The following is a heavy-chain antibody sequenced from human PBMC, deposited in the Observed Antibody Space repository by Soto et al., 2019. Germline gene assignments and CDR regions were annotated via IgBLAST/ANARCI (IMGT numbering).Heavy chain of an antibody. CDR2: ISAYNGNT. J-gene: IGHJ6*03. Sequence: ASVKVSCKASGYTFTSYGISWVRQAPGQGLEWKGWISAYNGNTNYAQKLQGRVTLTTDISTSTAYMELRSLRFDDTAVYYCARDFGGTRVYMDVWGKGTTVTVSS. CDR3: ARDFGGTRVYMDV. V-gene: IGHV1-18*01. D-gene: IGHD3-16*01. CDR1: GYTFTSYG.